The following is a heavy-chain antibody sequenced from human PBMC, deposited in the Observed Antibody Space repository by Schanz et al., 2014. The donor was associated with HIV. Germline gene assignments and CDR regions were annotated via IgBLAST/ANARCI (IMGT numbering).Heavy chain of an antibody. D-gene: IGHD2-15*01. Sequence: QVQLVQSGAEVKKPGASVKVSCKASGYTFTSYDINWVRQAPGQGLEWMGWISAYKGNTNYAQKLQGRLTMTTDTSTNTAYMELRRLRSDDTAVYYCARWGRGCSGGSCYWGYYGMDVWGQGTTVTVSS. J-gene: IGHJ6*02. CDR2: ISAYKGNT. CDR1: GYTFTSYD. V-gene: IGHV1-18*01. CDR3: ARWGRGCSGGSCYWGYYGMDV.